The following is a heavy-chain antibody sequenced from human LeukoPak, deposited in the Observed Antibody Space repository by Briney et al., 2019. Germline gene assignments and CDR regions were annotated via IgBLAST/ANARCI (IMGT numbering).Heavy chain of an antibody. V-gene: IGHV4-38-2*02. Sequence: PSETLSLTCTVSGYFISSGYYWGWIRQPPGKGLQWIGSIHHSGSTYYNPSLKSRVTISVDTSKNQFSLKLSSVTAADAAVYYCARDFRITMVRGIRWYFDYWGQGTLVTVSS. CDR3: ARDFRITMVRGIRWYFDY. CDR1: GYFISSGYY. J-gene: IGHJ4*02. D-gene: IGHD3-10*01. CDR2: IHHSGST.